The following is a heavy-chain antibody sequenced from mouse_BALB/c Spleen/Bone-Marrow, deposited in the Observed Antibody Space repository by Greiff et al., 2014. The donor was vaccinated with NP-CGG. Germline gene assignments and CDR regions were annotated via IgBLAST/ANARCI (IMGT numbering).Heavy chain of an antibody. CDR2: IHPNSGNT. V-gene: IGHV1S130*01. CDR3: ARSYRFWYFDV. Sequence: VQLQQSGSVLVRPGASVKLSCKASGYTFTSSLMHWAKQRPGQGLEWIGDIHPNSGNTNYNEKFRGKATLTVDTSSNTAYVDLSSLTSEDSAVYYCARSYRFWYFDVWGAGTTVTVSS. D-gene: IGHD2-14*01. J-gene: IGHJ1*01. CDR1: GYTFTSSL.